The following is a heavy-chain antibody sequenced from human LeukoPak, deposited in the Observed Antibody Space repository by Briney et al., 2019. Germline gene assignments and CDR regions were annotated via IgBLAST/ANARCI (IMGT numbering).Heavy chain of an antibody. J-gene: IGHJ5*02. V-gene: IGHV3-49*03. Sequence: GGSLRLSCTASGFTFGDYAMSWFRQAPGKGLEWVGFIRSKAYGGTTEYAASVKGRFTISRDDSKSIAYLQMNSLKTEDTAVYYCTRAYGKRAPYGAPRGVYNWFDPWGQGTLVTVSS. CDR3: TRAYGKRAPYGAPRGVYNWFDP. D-gene: IGHD4-17*01. CDR1: GFTFGDYA. CDR2: IRSKAYGGTT.